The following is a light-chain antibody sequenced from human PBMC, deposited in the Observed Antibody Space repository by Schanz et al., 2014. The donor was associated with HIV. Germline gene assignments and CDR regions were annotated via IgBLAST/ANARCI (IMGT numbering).Light chain of an antibody. Sequence: QSALTQPASVSGSPGQSITITCTGTTSDVGGHNYVSWYQQQPGKAPKLIIYDVDYRPSGVSNRLSGSKSANTASLTISGLQAEDEGDYYCCSYTSSSTWVFGGGTKVTVL. CDR1: TSDVGGHNY. J-gene: IGLJ3*02. V-gene: IGLV2-14*01. CDR2: DVD. CDR3: CSYTSSSTWV.